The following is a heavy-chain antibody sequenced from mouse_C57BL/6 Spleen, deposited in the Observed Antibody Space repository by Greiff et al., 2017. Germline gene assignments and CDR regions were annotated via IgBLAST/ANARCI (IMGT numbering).Heavy chain of an antibody. CDR3: ASSSYGNYDY. CDR1: GFTIKDYY. V-gene: IGHV14-2*01. D-gene: IGHD2-10*01. J-gene: IGHJ2*01. CDR2: IDPEDGDT. Sequence: EVQLQQSGAELVKPGASVKLSCTASGFTIKDYYMHWVKQRPEQGLEWIGRIDPEDGDTKYAPQFQGKATITADTSSNTAYLQRSSLTSEDTAVYYCASSSYGNYDYWGQGTTLTVSS.